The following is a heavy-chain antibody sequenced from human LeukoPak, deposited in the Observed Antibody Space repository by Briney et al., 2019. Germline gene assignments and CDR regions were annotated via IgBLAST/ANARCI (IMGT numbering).Heavy chain of an antibody. J-gene: IGHJ4*02. CDR3: ARILNLYDSSGYCDY. V-gene: IGHV1-46*01. Sequence: ASVKVSCKASGYTFTSYYMHWVRQAPGQGLEWMGIINPSGGSTSYAQKFQGRVTMTRDTSTSTVYMELSSLRSEDTAVYYCARILNLYDSSGYCDYWGQGTLVTVSS. CDR1: GYTFTSYY. D-gene: IGHD3-22*01. CDR2: INPSGGST.